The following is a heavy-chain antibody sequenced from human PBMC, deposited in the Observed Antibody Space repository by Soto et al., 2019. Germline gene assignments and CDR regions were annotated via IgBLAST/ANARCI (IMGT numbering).Heavy chain of an antibody. CDR3: ADYYDSTGCPGY. CDR2: ISSTSSYI. J-gene: IGHJ4*02. Sequence: GGSLRLSCAASGFTFSRYNMNWVRQAPGKGLEWVSSISSTSSYIFYADSVKGRFTISRDNAENSLYLQMNSLRAEDTAVYYCADYYDSTGCPGYWGQGTLVTVSS. V-gene: IGHV3-21*01. D-gene: IGHD3-22*01. CDR1: GFTFSRYN.